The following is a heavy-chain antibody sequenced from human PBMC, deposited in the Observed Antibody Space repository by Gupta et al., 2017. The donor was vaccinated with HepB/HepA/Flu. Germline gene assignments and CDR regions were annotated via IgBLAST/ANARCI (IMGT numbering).Heavy chain of an antibody. CDR1: GFSFRNYW. V-gene: IGHV3-74*03. Sequence: EVQLVQSGGGLVQPGGSLRLSCAASGFSFRNYWMNWVRQGPGKGLVWVSRIDGDGTITTYADSVKGRFTISRDNAKNTLYLQMNSLRAEDTAVYYCARGADYASACLPIWGQGTLVTVSS. CDR2: IDGDGTIT. J-gene: IGHJ4*02. D-gene: IGHD2-2*01. CDR3: ARGADYASACLPI.